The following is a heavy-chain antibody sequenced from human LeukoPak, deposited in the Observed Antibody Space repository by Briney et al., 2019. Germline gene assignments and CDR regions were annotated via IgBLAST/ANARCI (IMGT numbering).Heavy chain of an antibody. CDR3: ARDLHYYVAMDV. Sequence: PGRSLRLSCAASGFTSGFTFSDSAICCVRQAPGKGLEWVSAMTEGPGRKLYADSVKGRFAISRDNSKSMLFLQLNSLRAEDTALYYCARDLHYYVAMDVWGQGTTVTVSS. J-gene: IGHJ6*02. V-gene: IGHV3-23*01. CDR1: GFTFSDSA. D-gene: IGHD3-10*02. CDR2: MTEGPGRK.